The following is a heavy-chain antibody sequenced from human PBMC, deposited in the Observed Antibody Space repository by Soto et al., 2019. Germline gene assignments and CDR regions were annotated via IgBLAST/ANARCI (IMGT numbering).Heavy chain of an antibody. Sequence: QLQLQESGPGLVKPSETLSLTCTVSGGSISSSSYYWGWIRQPPGKGLEWIGSIYYSGSTYYNPSLKSRVTISVDTSKNQFSLKLSSVTAADTAVYYCARHSIQVQRAMVLTSNWFDPWGQGTLVTVSS. J-gene: IGHJ5*02. CDR1: GGSISSSSYY. V-gene: IGHV4-39*01. D-gene: IGHD5-18*01. CDR3: ARHSIQVQRAMVLTSNWFDP. CDR2: IYYSGST.